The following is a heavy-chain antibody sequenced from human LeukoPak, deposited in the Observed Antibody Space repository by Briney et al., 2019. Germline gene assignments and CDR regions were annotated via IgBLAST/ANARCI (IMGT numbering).Heavy chain of an antibody. J-gene: IGHJ4*02. D-gene: IGHD3-9*01. V-gene: IGHV3-7*01. CDR2: IKQDGSEK. CDR3: ARVELGGILTGYWGGGDYFDY. Sequence: GGSLRLSCAASGFTFSSYWMSWVRQAPGKGLEWVANIKQDGSEKYYVDSVKGRFTISRDNAKNSLYLQMNSLRAEDTAVYYCARVELGGILTGYWGGGDYFDYWGQGTLVTVSS. CDR1: GFTFSSYW.